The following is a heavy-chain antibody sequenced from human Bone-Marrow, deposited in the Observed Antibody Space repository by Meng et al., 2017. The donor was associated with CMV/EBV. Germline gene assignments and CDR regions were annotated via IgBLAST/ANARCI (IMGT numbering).Heavy chain of an antibody. Sequence: GESLKISCAASGFTFSSYAMHWVRQAPGKGLEWVANIRFDGTNKYHADSVKGRFTISRDNSKNTLYLQMNSLRAEDTAVYYCARRGESSGTYAMDVWGQRTTVAASS. CDR2: IRFDGTNK. J-gene: IGHJ6*02. D-gene: IGHD3-22*01. CDR1: GFTFSSYA. V-gene: IGHV3-30*02. CDR3: ARRGESSGTYAMDV.